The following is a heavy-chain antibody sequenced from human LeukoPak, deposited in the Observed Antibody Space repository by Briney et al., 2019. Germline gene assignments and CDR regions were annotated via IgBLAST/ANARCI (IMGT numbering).Heavy chain of an antibody. J-gene: IGHJ5*02. D-gene: IGHD5-12*01. Sequence: PSQTLSLTCAVSGGSISSGGYSWSWIRQPPGKGLEWIGYIYHGGSTYYNPSLKSRVTISVDRSKNQFSLKLSSVTAADTAVYYCARERVDSGYALGSWFDPWGQGTLVTVSS. CDR3: ARERVDSGYALGSWFDP. CDR1: GGSISSGGYS. CDR2: IYHGGST. V-gene: IGHV4-30-2*01.